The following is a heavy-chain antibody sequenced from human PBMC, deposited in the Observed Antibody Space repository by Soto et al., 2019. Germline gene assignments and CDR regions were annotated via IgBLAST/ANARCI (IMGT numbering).Heavy chain of an antibody. CDR2: INPSGGST. V-gene: IGHV1-46*03. CDR1: GYTFTSYY. CDR3: ARAIVPFGGSAGNDAFDI. J-gene: IGHJ3*02. D-gene: IGHD6-13*01. Sequence: ASVKVSCKASGYTFTSYYMHWVRQAPGQGLEWMGLINPSGGSTSYAQKFQGRVTMTRDTSTSTVYMELSSLRSEDTAVYYCARAIVPFGGSAGNDAFDIWGQGTMVTVSS.